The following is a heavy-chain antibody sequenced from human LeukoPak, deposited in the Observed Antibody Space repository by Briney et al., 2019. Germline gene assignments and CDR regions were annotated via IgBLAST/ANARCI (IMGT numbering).Heavy chain of an antibody. CDR3: ARGGGLDV. D-gene: IGHD3-16*01. V-gene: IGHV3-7*03. J-gene: IGHJ6*02. CDR1: GFTFSSYW. Sequence: PGGSLRLSCAAPGFTFSSYWMNWARQAPGKGLEWVAGINHNGNVNYYVDSVKGRFTISRDNAKNSLYLQMSNLRAEDTAVYFCARGGGLDVWGQGATVTVSS. CDR2: INHNGNVN.